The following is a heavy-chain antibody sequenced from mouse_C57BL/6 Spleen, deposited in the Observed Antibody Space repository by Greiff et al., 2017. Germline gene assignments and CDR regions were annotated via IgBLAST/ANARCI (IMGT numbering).Heavy chain of an antibody. Sequence: VQLQQPGAELVMPGASVKLSCKASGYTFTSYWMHWVKQRPGQGLEWIGEIDPSDSYTNYNQKFKGKSTLTVDKSSSTAYMQLSSLTSEDSAVYYCARSYYGSRYYFDYWGQGTTLTVSS. V-gene: IGHV1-69*01. D-gene: IGHD1-1*01. CDR3: ARSYYGSRYYFDY. CDR2: IDPSDSYT. CDR1: GYTFTSYW. J-gene: IGHJ2*01.